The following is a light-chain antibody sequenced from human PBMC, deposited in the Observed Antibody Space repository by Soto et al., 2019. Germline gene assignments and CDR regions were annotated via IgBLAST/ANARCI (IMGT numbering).Light chain of an antibody. CDR1: QTINSY. CDR2: AAS. V-gene: IGKV1-39*01. Sequence: DIQMTQSPSSLSASVGDRVTITCRASQTINSYLNWYQQKPGKAPKLLIYAASSLQSGVPSRFSGSGSGTEFTLTISSLQPDDFATYYCQHYNSYGTFGQGTKVDIK. CDR3: QHYNSYGT. J-gene: IGKJ1*01.